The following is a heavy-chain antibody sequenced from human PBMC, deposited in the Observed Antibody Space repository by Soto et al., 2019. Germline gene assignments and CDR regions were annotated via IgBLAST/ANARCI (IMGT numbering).Heavy chain of an antibody. V-gene: IGHV3-15*01. CDR3: TTEVSSIAARPRFDY. Sequence: GGSLRLSCAASGFTFSNAWMSWVRQAPGKGLEWVGRIKSKTDGGTTDYAAPVKGRFTISRDDSKNKLYLQMNSLKTEDTAVYYCTTEVSSIAARPRFDYWGQGTLVTVSS. J-gene: IGHJ4*02. CDR2: IKSKTDGGTT. D-gene: IGHD6-6*01. CDR1: GFTFSNAW.